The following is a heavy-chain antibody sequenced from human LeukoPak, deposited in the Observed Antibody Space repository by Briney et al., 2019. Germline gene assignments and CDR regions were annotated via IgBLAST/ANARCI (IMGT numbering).Heavy chain of an antibody. D-gene: IGHD5-12*01. CDR1: GFPFDDYP. Sequence: GGSLTLSCAASGFPFDDYPMLWVRQAPGKGLEWLSLLSGDGGSTYYADSVTGRFTISRDNSKNFLYPQMNSLRTEDTALYYCAKADNDYSGCFDIWGQGTMVTVSS. V-gene: IGHV3-43*02. CDR3: AKADNDYSGCFDI. CDR2: LSGDGGST. J-gene: IGHJ3*02.